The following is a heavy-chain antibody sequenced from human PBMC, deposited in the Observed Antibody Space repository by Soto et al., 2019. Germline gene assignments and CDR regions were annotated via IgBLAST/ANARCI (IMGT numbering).Heavy chain of an antibody. Sequence: QVQLVESGGGVVQPGRSLRLSCAASGFTFSSYGMHWVRQAPGKGLEWVAVISYDGSNKYYADSVKGRFTISRDNSKNTLYLQMNSLRAEDTAVYYCANWDVDGDYGDPPFDYWGQGTLVTVSS. J-gene: IGHJ4*02. CDR3: ANWDVDGDYGDPPFDY. D-gene: IGHD4-17*01. CDR1: GFTFSSYG. CDR2: ISYDGSNK. V-gene: IGHV3-30*18.